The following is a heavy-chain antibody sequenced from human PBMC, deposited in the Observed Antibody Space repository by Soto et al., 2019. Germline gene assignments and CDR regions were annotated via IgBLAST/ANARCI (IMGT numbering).Heavy chain of an antibody. D-gene: IGHD3-22*01. Sequence: GGSLRLSCAASGFTFSSYSMNWVRQAPGKGLEWVSYISSSSSTIYYADSVKGRFTISRDNAKNSLYLQMNSLRDEDTAVYYCARDREGYYDSSGTFDYWGQGTLVTVS. CDR2: ISSSSSTI. V-gene: IGHV3-48*02. J-gene: IGHJ4*02. CDR3: ARDREGYYDSSGTFDY. CDR1: GFTFSSYS.